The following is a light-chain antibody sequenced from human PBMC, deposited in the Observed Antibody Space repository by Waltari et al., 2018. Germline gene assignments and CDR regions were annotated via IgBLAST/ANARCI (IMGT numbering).Light chain of an antibody. J-gene: IGKJ1*01. CDR2: WAS. CDR3: QQYYSTPPWT. V-gene: IGKV4-1*01. Sequence: DIVMTQSPDSLAVSLGERATINCKSSQSVLYSSNNKNYLAWYKQKPGQPPKLPIYWASTRESGVPDRFSGSGSGTDFTLTISSLQAEDVAVYYCQQYYSTPPWTFGQGTKVEIK. CDR1: QSVLYSSNNKNY.